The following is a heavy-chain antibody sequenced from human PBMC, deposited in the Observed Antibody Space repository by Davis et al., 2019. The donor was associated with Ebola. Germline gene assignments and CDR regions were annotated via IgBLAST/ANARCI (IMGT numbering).Heavy chain of an antibody. V-gene: IGHV6-1*01. Sequence: PSETLSLTCAISGDSVSSNSAAWNWIRQSPSRGLEWLGRTYYRSKWYNDYAVSVKSRITINPDTSKNQFSLQLNSVTPEDTAVYYCARDRYGDYEGHYYGMDVWGQGTTVTVSS. D-gene: IGHD4-17*01. CDR3: ARDRYGDYEGHYYGMDV. J-gene: IGHJ6*02. CDR1: GDSVSSNSAA. CDR2: TYYRSKWYN.